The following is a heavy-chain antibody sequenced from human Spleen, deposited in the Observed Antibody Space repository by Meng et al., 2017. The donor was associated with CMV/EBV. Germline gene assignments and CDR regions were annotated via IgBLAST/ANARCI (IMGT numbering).Heavy chain of an antibody. CDR2: INRSGST. V-gene: IGHV4-34*01. CDR1: GGSFSCYY. Sequence: TLSLPCAVYGGSFSCYYWTWVRQPPGKGLEWIGEINRSGSTNYNPSLKSRVTISVDTSKNQFSLRLSSVTAADTAVYYCARDGLWWHWGQGTLVTVSS. CDR3: ARDGLWWH. J-gene: IGHJ4*02. D-gene: IGHD4/OR15-4a*01.